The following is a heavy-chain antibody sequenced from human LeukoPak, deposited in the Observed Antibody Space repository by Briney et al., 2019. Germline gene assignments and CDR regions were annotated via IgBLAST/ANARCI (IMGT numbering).Heavy chain of an antibody. Sequence: ASVRVSCKTSGYTFTNLDINWLRQAPGQGLEWMGWTSPNSGDTGYAQKFQGRVSMTRDTSISTAYMELSSLRSEDTGVYYCASNPPNTGDFYYWGLGSLVTVSS. CDR1: GYTFTNLD. CDR2: TSPNSGDT. J-gene: IGHJ4*02. V-gene: IGHV1-8*01. CDR3: ASNPPNTGDFYY. D-gene: IGHD1-1*01.